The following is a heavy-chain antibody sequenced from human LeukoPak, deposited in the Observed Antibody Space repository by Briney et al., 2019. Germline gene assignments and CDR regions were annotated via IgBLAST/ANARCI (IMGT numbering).Heavy chain of an antibody. D-gene: IGHD6-19*01. CDR3: AKSNIAVAGTTVLEYWYFDL. Sequence: GRSLRLSCAASGFTFDDYAMHWVRQAPGKGLEWVSGISWKSGRIGYADSVKGRFTISRDNAKNSLYLQMNSLRAEDSAFYYCAKSNIAVAGTTVLEYWYFDLWGRGTLVTVPS. CDR1: GFTFDDYA. J-gene: IGHJ2*01. V-gene: IGHV3-9*01. CDR2: ISWKSGRI.